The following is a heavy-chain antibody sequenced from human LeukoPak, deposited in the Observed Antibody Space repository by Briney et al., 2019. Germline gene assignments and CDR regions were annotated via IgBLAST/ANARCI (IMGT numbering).Heavy chain of an antibody. CDR3: ARHSSSWRDY. CDR2: IYHSGST. CDR1: GGSISSGGYS. V-gene: IGHV4-30-2*03. J-gene: IGHJ4*02. Sequence: SQTLSLTCAVSGGSISSGGYSWSWLRQPPGKGLEWVGYIYHSGSTYYNPSLKSRVTISVDTSKNQFSLKLSSVTAADTAVYYCARHSSSWRDYWGQGTLVTVSS. D-gene: IGHD6-13*01.